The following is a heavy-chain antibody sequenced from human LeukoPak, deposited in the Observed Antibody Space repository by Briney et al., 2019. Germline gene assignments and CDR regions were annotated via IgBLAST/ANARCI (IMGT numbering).Heavy chain of an antibody. CDR1: GGSISSYY. V-gene: IGHV4-59*01. CDR2: IYYSGST. D-gene: IGHD3-22*01. Sequence: SETLSLTCTVSGGSISSYYWSWIRQPPGKGLEWIGYIYYSGSTNYNPSLKSRVTISVDTSKNQFSLKLSSVTAADTAVYYCARVSKYYYDSSGYFFDYWGQGTLVTVSS. J-gene: IGHJ4*02. CDR3: ARVSKYYYDSSGYFFDY.